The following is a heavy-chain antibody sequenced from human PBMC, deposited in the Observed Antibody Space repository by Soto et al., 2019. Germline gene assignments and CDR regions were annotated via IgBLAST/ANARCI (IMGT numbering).Heavy chain of an antibody. CDR1: GFTFSSYG. Sequence: GGSLRLSCAASGFTFSSYGMHWVRQAPGKGLEWVAVISYDGSNKYYADSVKGRFTISRDNSKNTLYLQMNSLRAEDTAVYYCAKDDCSGGSCYGWYFDLWGRGTLVTVSS. CDR3: AKDDCSGGSCYGWYFDL. V-gene: IGHV3-30*18. D-gene: IGHD2-15*01. CDR2: ISYDGSNK. J-gene: IGHJ2*01.